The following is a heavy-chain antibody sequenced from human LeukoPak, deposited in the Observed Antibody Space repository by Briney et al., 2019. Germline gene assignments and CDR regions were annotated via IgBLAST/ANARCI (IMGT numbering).Heavy chain of an antibody. CDR3: AREVSGGHGDY. J-gene: IGHJ4*02. CDR1: GGSISSYY. V-gene: IGHV4-4*07. D-gene: IGHD6-19*01. CDR2: IYTSGST. Sequence: PSETLSLTCTVSGGSISSYYWSWIRQPAGKGLGWIGRIYTSGSTNYNPSLKSRVTMSVDTSKNQFSLKLSSVAAADTAVYYCAREVSGGHGDYWGQGTLVTVSS.